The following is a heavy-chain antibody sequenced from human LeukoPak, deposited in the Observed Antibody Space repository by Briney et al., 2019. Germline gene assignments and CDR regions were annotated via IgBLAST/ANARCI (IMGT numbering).Heavy chain of an antibody. D-gene: IGHD3-22*01. CDR2: ISSNGGST. Sequence: GGSLRLSCSASGFIFNTYAMHWVRQAPGKGLEYVSAISSNGGSTYYADSVKGRFTISRDNSKNTLYLQMSSLRAEDTALYYWVKDMYYDSSGPGGYWVQGTLVTVSS. V-gene: IGHV3-64D*09. CDR1: GFIFNTYA. J-gene: IGHJ4*02. CDR3: VKDMYYDSSGPGGY.